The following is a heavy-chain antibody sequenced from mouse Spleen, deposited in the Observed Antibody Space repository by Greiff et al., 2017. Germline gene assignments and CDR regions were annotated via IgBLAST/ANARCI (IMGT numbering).Heavy chain of an antibody. CDR3: ARCGWLLRDYFDY. Sequence: VQLKESGPELMKPGASVKISCKASGYSFTSYYMHWVKQSHGKSLEWIGYIDPFNGGTSYNQKFKGKATLTVDKSSSTAYMHLSSLTSEDSAVYYCARCGWLLRDYFDYWGQGTTLTVSS. D-gene: IGHD2-3*01. V-gene: IGHV1S135*01. CDR2: IDPFNGGT. J-gene: IGHJ2*01. CDR1: GYSFTSYY.